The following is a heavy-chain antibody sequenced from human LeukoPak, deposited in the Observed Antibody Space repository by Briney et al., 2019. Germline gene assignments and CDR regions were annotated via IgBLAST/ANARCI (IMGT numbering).Heavy chain of an antibody. CDR1: GFTFSSYG. CDR3: AKQTYSYGYDY. V-gene: IGHV3-30*18. CDR2: ISYEGSNK. Sequence: GGSLRLSCAASGFTFSSYGMHWVRQAPGKGLEWVAVISYEGSNKNYADSVKGRFTISRDNSKNTLYLQMNSLRAEDTAVYYCAKQTYSYGYDYWGQGTPVTVSS. D-gene: IGHD5-18*01. J-gene: IGHJ4*02.